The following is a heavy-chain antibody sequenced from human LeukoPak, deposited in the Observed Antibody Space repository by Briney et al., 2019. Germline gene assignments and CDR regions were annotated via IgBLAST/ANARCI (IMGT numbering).Heavy chain of an antibody. CDR3: ARDSSGWYPDY. CDR2: ISSSGSTI. V-gene: IGHV3-48*04. J-gene: IGHJ4*02. CDR1: GFTFSSYG. D-gene: IGHD6-19*01. Sequence: PGGSLRLSCAASGFTFSSYGMHWIRQAPGKGLEWVSYISSSGSTIYYADSVKGRFTISRDNAKNSLYLQMNSLRAEDTAVYYCARDSSGWYPDYWGQGTLVTVSS.